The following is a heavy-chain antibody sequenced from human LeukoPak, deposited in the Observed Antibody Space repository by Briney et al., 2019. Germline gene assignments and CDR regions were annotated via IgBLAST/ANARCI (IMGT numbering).Heavy chain of an antibody. D-gene: IGHD1-26*01. Sequence: PGGSLRLSCAASGFTFSSYAMSWVRPAQGKVLEWVSAISGSGSSTYYADSVKGRFTISRDNSKNTLYLQMNSLRAEDTAVYYCAKGREVTEYYFDYWGQGTLVTVSS. CDR3: AKGREVTEYYFDY. CDR2: ISGSGSST. J-gene: IGHJ4*02. V-gene: IGHV3-23*01. CDR1: GFTFSSYA.